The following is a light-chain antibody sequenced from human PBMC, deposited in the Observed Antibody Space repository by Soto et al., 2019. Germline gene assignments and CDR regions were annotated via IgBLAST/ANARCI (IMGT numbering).Light chain of an antibody. J-gene: IGKJ4*01. Sequence: DIVMTQSPDSLAVSLGERATINCKSSQSVLYSSNNKNYLAWYQQKPGQPPKLLIYWASTRESGVPDRFSGSRSETDFTLTISILQAEEVAVYYCQQYYSTPLTFGGGTKVEIK. CDR2: WAS. CDR3: QQYYSTPLT. V-gene: IGKV4-1*01. CDR1: QSVLYSSNNKNY.